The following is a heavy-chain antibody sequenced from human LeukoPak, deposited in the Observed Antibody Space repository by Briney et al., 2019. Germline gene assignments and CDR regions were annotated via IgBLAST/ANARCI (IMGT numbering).Heavy chain of an antibody. CDR2: IDTNTGNP. J-gene: IGHJ4*02. V-gene: IGHV7-4-1*02. CDR1: GYTFSSNA. Sequence: ASVKVSCKASGYTFSSNAINWVRQAPGQGLEWMGWIDTNTGNPTYAQGLTGQFVFSLDTSVSTAYLQISSLKAEDTAEYFCARGYDSSGYFSDWGQGTLVTVSS. CDR3: ARGYDSSGYFSD. D-gene: IGHD3-22*01.